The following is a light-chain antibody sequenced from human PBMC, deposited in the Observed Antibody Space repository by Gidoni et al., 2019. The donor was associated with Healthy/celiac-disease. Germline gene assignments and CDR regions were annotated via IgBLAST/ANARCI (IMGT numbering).Light chain of an antibody. CDR1: QGISSA. J-gene: IGKJ2*01. CDR3: QQFNNWYT. Sequence: AIQLNQSPSSLSASVGDRVTITCRASQGISSALAWYQQKPGKAPKLLIYDASSLESGVPSRFSGSGSGTDFTLTISSLQPEDFATYYCQQFNNWYTFGQGTKLEIK. CDR2: DAS. V-gene: IGKV1D-13*01.